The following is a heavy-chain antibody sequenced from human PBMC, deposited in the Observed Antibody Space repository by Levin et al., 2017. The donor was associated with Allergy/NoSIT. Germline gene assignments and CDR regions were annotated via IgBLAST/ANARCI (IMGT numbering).Heavy chain of an antibody. CDR1: GYTFIDYY. D-gene: IGHD6-6*01. J-gene: IGHJ4*02. CDR3: ATLGEQVASFDY. Sequence: ASVKVSCKASGYTFIDYYMYWVRQAPGQGFEWMGRINPNSGGTNYPQKFQGRVTLTRDTSISTAYMELTRLRSDDTAVYYCATLGEQVASFDYWGQGSLVTVSS. CDR2: INPNSGGT. V-gene: IGHV1-2*06.